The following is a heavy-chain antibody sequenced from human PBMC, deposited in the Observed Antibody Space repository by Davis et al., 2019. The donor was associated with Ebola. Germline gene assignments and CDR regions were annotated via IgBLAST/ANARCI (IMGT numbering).Heavy chain of an antibody. J-gene: IGHJ4*02. D-gene: IGHD3-3*01. V-gene: IGHV3-7*01. Sequence: GESLKISCAASGFTLSLYWMTWVRQAPGKGLEWVANIKKDGSEEYYVDSVKGRFTISRDNAKNSPYLQMNSLRDEDTAVYYCARWSILGQWGQGTLVTVSS. CDR3: ARWSILGQ. CDR1: GFTLSLYW. CDR2: IKKDGSEE.